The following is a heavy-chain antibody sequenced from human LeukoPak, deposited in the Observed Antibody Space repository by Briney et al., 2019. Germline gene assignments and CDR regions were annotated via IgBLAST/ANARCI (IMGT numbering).Heavy chain of an antibody. Sequence: GGSLRLSCAASGFTFSSYGMHWVRQAPGKGLEWVAVIWYDGSNKYYADSVKGRFTTSRDNSKNTLYLQMNSLRAEDTAVYYCAKDLGEGAYSYGWDAFDIWGQGTMVTVSS. J-gene: IGHJ3*02. CDR2: IWYDGSNK. D-gene: IGHD5-18*01. CDR1: GFTFSSYG. V-gene: IGHV3-33*06. CDR3: AKDLGEGAYSYGWDAFDI.